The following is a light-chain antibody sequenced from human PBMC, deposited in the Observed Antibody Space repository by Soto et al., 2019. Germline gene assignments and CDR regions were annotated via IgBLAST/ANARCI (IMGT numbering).Light chain of an antibody. CDR3: QQYNSYSWT. CDR2: DAS. CDR1: QSISSW. V-gene: IGKV1-5*02. Sequence: DIQMTQSPSTLSASVGDRVTIICRASQSISSWLAWYQQTPGKAPKLLIYDASSLESGVPSRFSGSGSGTEFTLTISSLQPDDFATYYCQQYNSYSWTFGQGTKGDI. J-gene: IGKJ1*01.